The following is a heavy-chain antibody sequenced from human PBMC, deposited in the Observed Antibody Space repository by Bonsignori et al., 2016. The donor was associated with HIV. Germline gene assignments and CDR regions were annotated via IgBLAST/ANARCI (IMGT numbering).Heavy chain of an antibody. CDR2: IIPILGIA. V-gene: IGHV1-69*10. D-gene: IGHD6-13*01. Sequence: WVRQAPGQGLEWMGGIIPILGIANYAQKFQGRVTITADESTSTAYMELSSLRSEDTAVYYCARGEYSSSWSGGAFDIWGQGTMVTVSS. J-gene: IGHJ3*02. CDR3: ARGEYSSSWSGGAFDI.